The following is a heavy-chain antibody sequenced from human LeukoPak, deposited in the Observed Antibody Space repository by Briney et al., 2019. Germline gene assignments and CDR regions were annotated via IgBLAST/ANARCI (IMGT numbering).Heavy chain of an antibody. J-gene: IGHJ2*01. CDR3: ARRVRSANWYFDL. Sequence: GESLKISCKGSGYRFSSYWIGWVRQMPGKGLEGIGVIYPGASDTRYSPSFHGQVTISADKSLSTAHLQWSSLKASDTAMYYCARRVRSANWYFDLWGRGTLVTVSS. CDR1: GYRFSSYW. V-gene: IGHV5-51*01. CDR2: IYPGASDT.